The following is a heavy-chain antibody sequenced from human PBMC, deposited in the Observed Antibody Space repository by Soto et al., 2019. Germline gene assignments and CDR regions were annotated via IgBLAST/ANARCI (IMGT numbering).Heavy chain of an antibody. CDR2: TYYRSKWYN. V-gene: IGHV6-1*01. Sequence: SQTLSLTCAISGDSVSSNSAAWNWIRQSPSRGLEWLGRTYYRSKWYNDYAVSVKSRITINPDTSKNQFSLQLNSVTPEDTAVYYCSRSSEQQLVPQIDYWGQGTLVPVAS. CDR1: GDSVSSNSAA. D-gene: IGHD6-13*01. J-gene: IGHJ4*02. CDR3: SRSSEQQLVPQIDY.